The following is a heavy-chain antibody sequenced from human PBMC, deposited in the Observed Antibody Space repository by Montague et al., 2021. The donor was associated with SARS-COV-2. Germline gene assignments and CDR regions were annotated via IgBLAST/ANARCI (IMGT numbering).Heavy chain of an antibody. Sequence: SLRLSCAASVFTVSSYAMHWVRQAPGKGLEWVAVISYDGSNKYYXDSVKGRFTISRDNSKNTLYLQMNSLRAEDTAVYYCASPRKSYTAADSSFDYWGQGTLVTVSS. CDR1: VFTVSSYA. J-gene: IGHJ4*02. V-gene: IGHV3-30-3*01. CDR2: ISYDGSNK. D-gene: IGHD3-22*01. CDR3: ASPRKSYTAADSSFDY.